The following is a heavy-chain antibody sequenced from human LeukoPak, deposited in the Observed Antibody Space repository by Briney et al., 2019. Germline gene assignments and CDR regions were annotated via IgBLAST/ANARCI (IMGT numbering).Heavy chain of an antibody. V-gene: IGHV3-30-3*01. CDR3: ARDPHGDYYFDY. CDR2: ISSDGSNK. CDR1: GFTFSSYA. D-gene: IGHD4-17*01. Sequence: GGSLRLSCAASGFTFSSYAMHWVRQAPGKGLEWVAVISSDGSNKYYADSVKGRFTISRDNSKNTLYLQMNSLRAEDTAVYSCARDPHGDYYFDYWGQGTLVTVSS. J-gene: IGHJ4*02.